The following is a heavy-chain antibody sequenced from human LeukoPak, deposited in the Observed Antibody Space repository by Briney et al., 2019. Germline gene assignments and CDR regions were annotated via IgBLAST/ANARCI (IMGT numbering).Heavy chain of an antibody. V-gene: IGHV4-34*01. J-gene: IGHJ4*02. CDR1: SGSFSGYY. D-gene: IGHD2-15*01. Sequence: SETLSLTCAVYSGSFSGYYWSWIRQPPGKGLEWIGEINHSGSTNYNPSLKSRVTISVDTSKNQFSLKLSSVTAADTAAYYCARYGCSGGSCYLHFDYWGQGTLVTVSS. CDR2: INHSGST. CDR3: ARYGCSGGSCYLHFDY.